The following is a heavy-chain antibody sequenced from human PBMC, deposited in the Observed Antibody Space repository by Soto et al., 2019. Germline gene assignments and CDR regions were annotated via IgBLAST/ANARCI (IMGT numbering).Heavy chain of an antibody. Sequence: EVQLVESGGGLVKPGGSLRLSSAASGFTFSSYSMNWVRHAPGKGLEWVSSISSSSSYIYYADSVKGRFTISRDNAKNSLYLQMNSLRAEDTAVYYCARVGARGSGLGYWGQGTLVTVSS. V-gene: IGHV3-21*01. J-gene: IGHJ4*02. CDR3: ARVGARGSGLGY. CDR1: GFTFSSYS. CDR2: ISSSSSYI. D-gene: IGHD3-10*01.